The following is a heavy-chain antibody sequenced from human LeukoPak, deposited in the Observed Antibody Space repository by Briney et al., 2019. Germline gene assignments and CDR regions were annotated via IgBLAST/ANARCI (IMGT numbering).Heavy chain of an antibody. CDR2: IGTAGDT. V-gene: IGHV3-13*01. J-gene: IGHJ6*03. Sequence: GGSLRLSCAASGFTFSSYDMHWVRQATGKGLEWVSAIGTAGDTYYPGSVKGRFTISRDNSKNTLYLQMNSLRAEDTAVYYCAKDAAFDSYMDVWGKGTTVTVSS. D-gene: IGHD3-10*01. CDR1: GFTFSSYD. CDR3: AKDAAFDSYMDV.